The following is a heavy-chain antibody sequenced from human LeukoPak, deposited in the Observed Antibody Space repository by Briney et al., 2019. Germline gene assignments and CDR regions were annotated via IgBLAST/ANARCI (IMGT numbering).Heavy chain of an antibody. CDR2: INHSGST. Sequence: SETLSLTCAVYGASVSGYSWGWIRHHPGKGLEWIGEINHSGSTNYTPSPKSRVTISVDTSKNQFSLKLSSVTAADTAVYYCASLRGARIAVADFDYWGQGTLVTVSS. V-gene: IGHV4-34*01. D-gene: IGHD6-19*01. CDR3: ASLRGARIAVADFDY. CDR1: GASVSGYS. J-gene: IGHJ4*02.